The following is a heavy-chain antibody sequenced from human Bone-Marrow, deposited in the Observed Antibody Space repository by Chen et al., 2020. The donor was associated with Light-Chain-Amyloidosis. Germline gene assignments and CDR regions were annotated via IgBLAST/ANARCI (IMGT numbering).Heavy chain of an antibody. J-gene: IGHJ4*02. CDR3: ARRRDGYNFDY. Sequence: EVQLEQSGPEVKKPGESLKISCKGSGYTFPNYWIGWVRQMPGKGLEWMWVIYPDDSDARYSPSFEGQVTISADKSITTAYLQWSSLKASDTAMYYCARRRDGYNFDYWGQGTLVTVSS. CDR1: GYTFPNYW. V-gene: IGHV5-51*01. CDR2: IYPDDSDA. D-gene: IGHD5-12*01.